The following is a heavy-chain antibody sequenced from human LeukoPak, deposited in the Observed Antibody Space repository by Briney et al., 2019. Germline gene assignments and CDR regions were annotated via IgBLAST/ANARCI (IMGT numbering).Heavy chain of an antibody. V-gene: IGHV4-31*03. CDR3: ASATGYYPRAFDI. Sequence: PSETLSLTCTVSGGSISSGGYYWSWIRQHPGKGLEWIGYIYYSGSIYYNPSLKSRVTISVDTSKNQFSLKLSSVTAADTAVYYCASATGYYPRAFDIWGQGTMVTVSS. D-gene: IGHD3-10*01. CDR1: GGSISSGGYY. J-gene: IGHJ3*02. CDR2: IYYSGSI.